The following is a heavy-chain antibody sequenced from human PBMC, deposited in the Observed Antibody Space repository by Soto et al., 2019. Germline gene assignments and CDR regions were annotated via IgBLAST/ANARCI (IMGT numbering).Heavy chain of an antibody. CDR3: TGDEGGSYDNWFNP. V-gene: IGHV3-21*01. Sequence: EVQLVESGGGLVKPGESLRLSCTFTFSSYSLNWVRQAPGKGLEWVSSISRGSAYIQYADSVQGRFTISRDNANNLLYREMRSLRVDDSAVYYCTGDEGGSYDNWFNPWGQGTLVTVSS. D-gene: IGHD1-26*01. J-gene: IGHJ5*02. CDR2: ISRGSAYI. CDR1: TFSSYS.